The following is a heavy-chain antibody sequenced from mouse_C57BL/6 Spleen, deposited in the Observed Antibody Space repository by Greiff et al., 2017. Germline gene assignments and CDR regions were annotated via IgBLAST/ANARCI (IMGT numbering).Heavy chain of an antibody. V-gene: IGHV5-4*03. CDR3: ARGRGSYWCFDY. Sequence: EVKLVESGGGLVKPGGSLKLSCAASGFTFSSYAMSWVRQTPEKRLEWVATISDGGSYTYYPDNVKGRFTISRDNAKNNLYLQMSHLKSEDTAMYYCARGRGSYWCFDYWGQGTTLTVSS. J-gene: IGHJ2*01. D-gene: IGHD2-10*01. CDR1: GFTFSSYA. CDR2: ISDGGSYT.